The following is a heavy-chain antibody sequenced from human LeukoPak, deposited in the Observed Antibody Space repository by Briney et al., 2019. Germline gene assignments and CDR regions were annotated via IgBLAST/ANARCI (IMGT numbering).Heavy chain of an antibody. D-gene: IGHD3-10*01. J-gene: IGHJ4*02. Sequence: SETLSLTCTVSGGSISSSSYYWGWIRQPPGKGLEWIGSIYYSGSTYYNPSLKSRVTISVDTSKNQFSLKLSSVTAADTAVYYCARDLHYYGSGTLGYWGQGTLVTVSS. CDR3: ARDLHYYGSGTLGY. CDR1: GGSISSSSYY. CDR2: IYYSGST. V-gene: IGHV4-39*07.